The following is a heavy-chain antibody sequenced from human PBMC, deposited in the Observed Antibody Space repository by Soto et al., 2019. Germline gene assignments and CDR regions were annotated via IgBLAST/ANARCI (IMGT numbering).Heavy chain of an antibody. D-gene: IGHD3-10*01. CDR1: GYTFTSYA. CDR2: INAGNGNT. J-gene: IGHJ5*02. Sequence: ASVKVSCKASGYTFTSYAMHWVRQAPGQRLEWMGWINAGNGNTKYSQKFQGRVTITRDTSASTAYMELSSLRSEDTAVYYCARDPPPWGSGSYYPFDPWGQGTLVTVSS. CDR3: ARDPPPWGSGSYYPFDP. V-gene: IGHV1-3*01.